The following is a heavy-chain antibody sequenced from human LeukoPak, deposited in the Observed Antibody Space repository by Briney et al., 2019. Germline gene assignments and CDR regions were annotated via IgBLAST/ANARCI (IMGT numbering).Heavy chain of an antibody. V-gene: IGHV3-21*01. CDR1: GFTFSSYS. Sequence: GRSLRLSCAASGFTFSSYSMNWVRQAPGKGLEWVSSISSSSSYIYYADSVKGRFTISRDNAKNSLYLQTNSLRAEDTAVYYCARTSYFWSGYYPLDYWGQGTLVTVSS. CDR3: ARTSYFWSGYYPLDY. D-gene: IGHD3-3*01. J-gene: IGHJ4*02. CDR2: ISSSSSYI.